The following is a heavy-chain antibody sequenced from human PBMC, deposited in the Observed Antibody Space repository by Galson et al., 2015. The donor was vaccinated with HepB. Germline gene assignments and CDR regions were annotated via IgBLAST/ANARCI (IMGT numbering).Heavy chain of an antibody. V-gene: IGHV3-21*01. CDR1: GFTFSSYS. J-gene: IGHJ6*02. D-gene: IGHD4-11*01. CDR3: ARVPMTTVTKGIVSYYGMDV. Sequence: SLRLSCAASGFTFSSYSMNWVRQAPGKGLEWVSSISSSSSYIYYADSVKGRFTISRDNAKNSLYLQMNSLRAEDTAVYYCARVPMTTVTKGIVSYYGMDVWGQGTTVTVSS. CDR2: ISSSSSYI.